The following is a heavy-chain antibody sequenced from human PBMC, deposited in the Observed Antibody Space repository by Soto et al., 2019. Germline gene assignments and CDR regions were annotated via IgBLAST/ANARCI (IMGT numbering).Heavy chain of an antibody. CDR2: INQSGST. V-gene: IGHV4-34*01. D-gene: IGHD3-22*01. J-gene: IGHJ4*02. CDR3: ARGISMIDAPDKYYFDS. CDR1: GGSFSGYY. Sequence: SETLSLTCAVYGGSFSGYYWTWIRQPPGKGLEWIGEINQSGSTNYNPSLKSRVDISVDTSKNQFSLKLSSVTAADTSIYYCARGISMIDAPDKYYFDSWGQGTLVTVPQ.